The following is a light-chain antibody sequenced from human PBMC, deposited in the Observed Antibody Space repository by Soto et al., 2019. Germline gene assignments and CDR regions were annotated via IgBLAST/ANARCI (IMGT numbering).Light chain of an antibody. J-gene: IGKJ1*01. Sequence: EIVLTQSPATLSLSPGERATLSCWASQSVSNYFVWYQQKPGQPPRLLIYDASKRATGVTARFSGSGSGTDFTLTISSLEPEDFAVYYCQQRSIWPWTFGQGTKVDIK. CDR3: QQRSIWPWT. CDR1: QSVSNY. V-gene: IGKV3-11*01. CDR2: DAS.